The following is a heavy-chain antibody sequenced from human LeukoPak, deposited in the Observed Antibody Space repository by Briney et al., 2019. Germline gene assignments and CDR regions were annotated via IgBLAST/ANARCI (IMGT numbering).Heavy chain of an antibody. V-gene: IGHV1-46*01. J-gene: IGHJ3*02. Sequence: ASVKVSCKASGYTFTSYYMHWVRQAPGQGLEWMGIINPSGGSTSYAQKFRGRVTMTRDTSTSTVYMELSSLRSEDTAVYYCARDAGRTYDAFDIWGQGTMVTVSS. CDR2: INPSGGST. CDR1: GYTFTSYY. D-gene: IGHD3-10*01. CDR3: ARDAGRTYDAFDI.